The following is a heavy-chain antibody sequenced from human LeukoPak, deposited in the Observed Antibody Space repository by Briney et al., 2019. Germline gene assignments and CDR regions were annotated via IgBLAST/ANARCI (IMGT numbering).Heavy chain of an antibody. CDR2: ISHDGSNK. CDR3: VRGPQYSYGILDY. J-gene: IGHJ4*02. CDR1: GFTFSSYA. V-gene: IGHV3-30*04. Sequence: PGRSLRLSCAASGFTFSSYAVHWVRQAPGKGLEWVAFISHDGSNKYYADSVKGRFTISRDNSKNTLYLQMNSLGGDDTAVFFCVRGPQYSYGILDYWGQGTLVTVSS. D-gene: IGHD5-18*01.